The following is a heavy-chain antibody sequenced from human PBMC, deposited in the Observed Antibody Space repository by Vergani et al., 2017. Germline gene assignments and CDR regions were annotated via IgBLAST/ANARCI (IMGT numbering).Heavy chain of an antibody. J-gene: IGHJ4*02. D-gene: IGHD2-2*01. Sequence: QVQLVQSGAEVKKPGASVKVSCKASGYTFTSYGISWVRQSPGQGLEWMGWISAYNGNTNYAQKLQGRVTMTTDTSTSTAYMELRSLRSDDTAVYYCARVECSSTSCYRGGLDYWGQGTLVTVSS. V-gene: IGHV1-18*01. CDR2: ISAYNGNT. CDR3: ARVECSSTSCYRGGLDY. CDR1: GYTFTSYG.